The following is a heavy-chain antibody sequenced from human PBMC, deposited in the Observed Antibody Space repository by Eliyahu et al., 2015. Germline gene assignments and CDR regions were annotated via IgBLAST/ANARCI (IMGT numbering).Heavy chain of an antibody. J-gene: IGHJ5*02. CDR3: ARDPHDHLGWFDP. V-gene: IGHV3-11*06. CDR2: ISSGSAYT. Sequence: QVQLVESGGGLVKPGGSLRLSXAAXGFXFSDYYMNWIRQAPGKGLGWVSYISSGSAYTNYADSVKGRFTISRDNAKNSLFLQMNSLRAEDTAIYYCARDPHDHLGWFDPWGQGTLVNVSS. CDR1: GFXFSDYY. D-gene: IGHD1-1*01.